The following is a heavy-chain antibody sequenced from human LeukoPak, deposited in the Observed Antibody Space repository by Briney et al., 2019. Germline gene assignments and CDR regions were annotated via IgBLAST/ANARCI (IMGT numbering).Heavy chain of an antibody. CDR2: IYYSGST. V-gene: IGHV4-39*07. J-gene: IGHJ4*02. D-gene: IGHD3-16*01. Sequence: SETLSLTCTVSGGSISSSSYYWGWIRQPPGKGLEWIGSIYYSGSTYYNPSLKSRVTISVDTSKNQFSLKLSSVTAADTAVYYCARDLGRSKDYWGQGTLATVSS. CDR1: GGSISSSSYY. CDR3: ARDLGRSKDY.